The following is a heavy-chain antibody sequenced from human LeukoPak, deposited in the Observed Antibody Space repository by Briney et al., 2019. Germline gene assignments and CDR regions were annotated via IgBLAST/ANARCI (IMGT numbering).Heavy chain of an antibody. Sequence: PSQTLSLTCTVSGGSISSGDYYWSWIRQPPEKGLEWIGYIYYSGSTYYNPSLKSRVTISVDTSKNQFSLKLSSVTAADTAVYYCARETNESGSGWSLDYWGQGTLVTVSS. CDR2: IYYSGST. CDR3: ARETNESGSGWSLDY. D-gene: IGHD6-19*01. J-gene: IGHJ4*02. V-gene: IGHV4-30-4*08. CDR1: GGSISSGDYY.